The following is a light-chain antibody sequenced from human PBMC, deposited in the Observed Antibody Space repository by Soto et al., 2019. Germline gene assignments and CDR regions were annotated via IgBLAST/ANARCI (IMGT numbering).Light chain of an antibody. CDR2: DAS. V-gene: IGKV1-33*01. CDR3: QQYDNLPSIT. CDR1: QDISNY. J-gene: IGKJ5*01. Sequence: DIQMTQSPSSLSASVGDRVTITCQASQDISNYLNWYQQKPGKAPKLLIYDASNLETGVPSRFSESRSGTDFTFTISNLQPEDIATYYCQQYDNLPSITFGQGTRLEIK.